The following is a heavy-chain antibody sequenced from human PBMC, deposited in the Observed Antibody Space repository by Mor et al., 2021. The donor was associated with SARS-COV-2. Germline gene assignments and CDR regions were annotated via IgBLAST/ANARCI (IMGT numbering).Heavy chain of an antibody. J-gene: IGHJ4*02. D-gene: IGHD6-13*01. V-gene: IGHV4-34*01. Sequence: NYNPSLKSRVTISVDTSKNQFSLKLSSVTAADTAVYYCARGSRIAAAGTTRFDYWGQGTLVTVS. CDR3: ARGSRIAAAGTTRFDY.